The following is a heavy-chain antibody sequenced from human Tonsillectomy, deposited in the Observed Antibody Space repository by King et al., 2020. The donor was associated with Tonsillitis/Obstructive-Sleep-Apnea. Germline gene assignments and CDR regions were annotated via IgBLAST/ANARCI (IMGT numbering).Heavy chain of an antibody. CDR2: ISGSSSYI. CDR1: GFTFSTYT. J-gene: IGHJ4*02. V-gene: IGHV3-21*01. CDR3: AVYGEGGYCSSTSCYIDY. D-gene: IGHD2-2*02. Sequence: VQLVESGGGLVKPGGSLRLSCAASGFTFSTYTMNWVRQAPGKGLEWVSSISGSSSYIYYADSVKRRFTISRDNAKNSLYLQMNSLRAEDTAVYYCAVYGEGGYCSSTSCYIDYWGQGTLVTVSS.